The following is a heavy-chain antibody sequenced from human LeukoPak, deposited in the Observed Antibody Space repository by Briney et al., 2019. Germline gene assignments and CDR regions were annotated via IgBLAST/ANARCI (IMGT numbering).Heavy chain of an antibody. Sequence: GASVKVSCKASGYTFTSYGISWVRQAPGQGLEWMGWISAYNGNTNYAQKLQGRVTMTTDTSTSTAYMELRSLRSDDTAVYYCAKTSPGYTYGLLDYWGQGTLVTVSS. CDR1: GYTFTSYG. D-gene: IGHD5-18*01. V-gene: IGHV1-18*01. J-gene: IGHJ4*02. CDR3: AKTSPGYTYGLLDY. CDR2: ISAYNGNT.